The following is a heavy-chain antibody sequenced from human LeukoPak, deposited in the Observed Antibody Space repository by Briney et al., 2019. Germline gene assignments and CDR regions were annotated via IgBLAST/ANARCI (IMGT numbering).Heavy chain of an antibody. CDR1: GYTLTGLS. J-gene: IGHJ6*03. Sequence: ASVKVSCKVSGYTLTGLSMHWVRQAPGKGLEWMGGFDPEDGETIYAQKFQGRATMTEDTSTDTAYMELSSLRSEDTAVYYCATGVGSFDYYYYYYMDVWGKGTTVTVSS. CDR2: FDPEDGET. D-gene: IGHD1-26*01. V-gene: IGHV1-24*01. CDR3: ATGVGSFDYYYYYYMDV.